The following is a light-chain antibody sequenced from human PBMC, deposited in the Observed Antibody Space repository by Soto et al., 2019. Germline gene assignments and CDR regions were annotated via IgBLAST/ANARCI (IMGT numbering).Light chain of an antibody. Sequence: EIVMTQSPATMSVSPGDRATLSCRASQSVSSNLAWYQQKPGQAPRLLIYGASTRATAIPASFSGSRSGTEFTLSISGLQSEEFAVYYCQQYNNWPSLTFGQGTKVELK. CDR3: QQYNNWPSLT. CDR2: GAS. CDR1: QSVSSN. V-gene: IGKV3-15*01. J-gene: IGKJ1*01.